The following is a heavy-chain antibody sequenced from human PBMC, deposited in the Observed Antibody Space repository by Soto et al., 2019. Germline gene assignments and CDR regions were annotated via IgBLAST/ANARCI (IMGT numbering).Heavy chain of an antibody. V-gene: IGHV3-30-3*01. CDR1: GFTFSSYA. J-gene: IGHJ3*02. CDR3: AKGGVGSTSNAFDI. Sequence: GGSLRLSCAASGFTFSSYAMHWVRQAPGKGLEWVAVISYDGSNKYYADSVKGRFTISRDNSKNTLHLQMNSLRAEDTAVYYCAKGGVGSTSNAFDIWGQGTMVTVSS. CDR2: ISYDGSNK. D-gene: IGHD1-26*01.